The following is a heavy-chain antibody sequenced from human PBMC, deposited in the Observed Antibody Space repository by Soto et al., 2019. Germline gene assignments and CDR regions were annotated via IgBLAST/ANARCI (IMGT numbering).Heavy chain of an antibody. Sequence: GASVKVSCKASGYTFTGYYMHWVRQAPGQGLEWMGWINPYNGNTNYAQKVQGRVTMTTDTSTSTAYMELRSLKSDDTAVYYCARDNYDSSGYYRSGLDYWGQGTLVTVSS. CDR3: ARDNYDSSGYYRSGLDY. J-gene: IGHJ4*02. CDR2: INPYNGNT. V-gene: IGHV1-2*02. D-gene: IGHD3-22*01. CDR1: GYTFTGYY.